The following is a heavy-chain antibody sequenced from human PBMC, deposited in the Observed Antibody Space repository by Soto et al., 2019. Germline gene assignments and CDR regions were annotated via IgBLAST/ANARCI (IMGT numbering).Heavy chain of an antibody. J-gene: IGHJ2*01. CDR1: GGSISTSDYY. D-gene: IGHD3-10*01. V-gene: IGHV4-31*03. CDR2: VYVSGDT. Sequence: TLSLTCTVSGGSISTSDYYWSWIRQHPVRGLEWIGYVYVSGDTLYNPSLESRVVISVETSENRFSLKLTSVTAADTAVYYCARDPRRTRGWHFDLWDRGTLVTV. CDR3: ARDPRRTRGWHFDL.